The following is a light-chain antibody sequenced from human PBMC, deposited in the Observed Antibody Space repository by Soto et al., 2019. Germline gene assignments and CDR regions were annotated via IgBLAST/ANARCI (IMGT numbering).Light chain of an antibody. CDR1: QTVRNNY. Sequence: EFVLTQSPGTLSLSPGERATLSCRASQTVRNNYLAWYQQKPCQAPRLLIYDASSRATGIPDRFSGGGSGTDFTLTISRLEPEDFAVYYCQQFSSYPLTCGGVTKVDIK. CDR2: DAS. CDR3: QQFSSYPLT. J-gene: IGKJ4*01. V-gene: IGKV3-20*01.